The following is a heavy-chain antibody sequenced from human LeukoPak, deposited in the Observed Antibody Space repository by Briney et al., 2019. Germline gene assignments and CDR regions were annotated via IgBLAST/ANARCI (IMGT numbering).Heavy chain of an antibody. CDR1: GFTFSSYG. Sequence: GGSLRLSCAASGFTFSSYGMHWVRQAPGKGLEWVAFIRYDGSNKYYADSVKGRFTISRDNSKNTLYLQMNSLRAEDTAVYYCAKVAGRYSSSLGGLDYWGQGTLVTVSS. D-gene: IGHD6-13*01. CDR3: AKVAGRYSSSLGGLDY. V-gene: IGHV3-30*02. CDR2: IRYDGSNK. J-gene: IGHJ4*02.